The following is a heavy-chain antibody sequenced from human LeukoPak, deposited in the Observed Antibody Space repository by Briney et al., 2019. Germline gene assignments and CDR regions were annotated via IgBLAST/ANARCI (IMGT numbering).Heavy chain of an antibody. Sequence: PGGSLRLSCAASGFTFSNYAMSWVRQAPGKGLEWVSAISGSGGIPYYAESVKGRFTISRDNSKNTLYLQMNSLRAEDTAVYYCAKTVWGSIPDDWFDPWGQGTLVTVSS. CDR2: ISGSGGIP. J-gene: IGHJ5*02. CDR3: AKTVWGSIPDDWFDP. D-gene: IGHD3-16*01. CDR1: GFTFSNYA. V-gene: IGHV3-23*01.